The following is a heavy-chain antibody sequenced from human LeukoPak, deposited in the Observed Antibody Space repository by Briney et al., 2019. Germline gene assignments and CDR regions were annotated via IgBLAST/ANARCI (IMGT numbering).Heavy chain of an antibody. V-gene: IGHV3-7*01. CDR1: GFTFSNYW. D-gene: IGHD6-13*01. CDR2: IKEDGSEK. Sequence: GGSLRLSCAAPGFTFSNYWMSWVRQAPGKGLEWVANIKEDGSEKYYVDSVKGRFTISRDNARNSLYLQMNSLRAEDTAVYYCASGRQLGYWGQGTLVTVSS. J-gene: IGHJ4*02. CDR3: ASGRQLGY.